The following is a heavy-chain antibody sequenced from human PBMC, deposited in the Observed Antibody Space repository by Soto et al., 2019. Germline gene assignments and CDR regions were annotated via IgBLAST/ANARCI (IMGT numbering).Heavy chain of an antibody. D-gene: IGHD4-17*01. CDR2: FIPIFGTA. CDR1: GGTFSSYA. J-gene: IGHJ4*02. Sequence: QVQLVQSGAEVKKPGSSVKVSCKASGGTFSSYAISWVRQAPGQGLEWMGGFIPIFGTANYAQKFQGRVTITADKSTSTAYMELSSLRSEDTAVYYCASHTGDYGDYEDLWDYWGQGTLVTVSS. V-gene: IGHV1-69*06. CDR3: ASHTGDYGDYEDLWDY.